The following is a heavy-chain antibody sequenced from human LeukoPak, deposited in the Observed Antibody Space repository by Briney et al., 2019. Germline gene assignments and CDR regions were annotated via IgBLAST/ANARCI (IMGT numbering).Heavy chain of an antibody. CDR3: AKDSDYFGSGSYYNFWDV. CDR2: IGWNGRSI. V-gene: IGHV3-9*01. CDR1: GFSFDDFD. J-gene: IGHJ6*02. D-gene: IGHD3-10*01. Sequence: QAGGSLRLSCEASGFSFDDFDMHWVRHAPGKGLEWVSRIGWNGRSIHYADSVKGRFTISRDNAKNSLYLQMNSLRAEDTALYYCAKDSDYFGSGSYYNFWDVWGQGTTVIVSS.